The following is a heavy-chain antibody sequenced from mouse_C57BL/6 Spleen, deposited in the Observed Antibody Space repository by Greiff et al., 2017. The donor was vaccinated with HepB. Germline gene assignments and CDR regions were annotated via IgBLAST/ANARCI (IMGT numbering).Heavy chain of an antibody. CDR2: IYPGDGDT. CDR3: ARFITTVVARYYAMDY. Sequence: VQLQQSGPELVKPGASVKISCKASGYAFSSSWMNWVKQRPGKGLEWIGRIYPGDGDTNYNGKFKGKATLTADKSSSTAYMQLSSLTSEDSAVYFCARFITTVVARYYAMDYWGQGTSVTVSS. D-gene: IGHD1-1*01. V-gene: IGHV1-82*01. J-gene: IGHJ4*01. CDR1: GYAFSSSW.